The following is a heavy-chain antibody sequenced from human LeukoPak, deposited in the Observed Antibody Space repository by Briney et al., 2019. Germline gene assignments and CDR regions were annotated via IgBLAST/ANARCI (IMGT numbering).Heavy chain of an antibody. Sequence: GGSLRLSCAASGFTFSSYTMNWVRQAPGKGLEWVSSISSSSSYIYYADSVKGRFTISRDNAKNSLYLQMNSLRAEDTAVYYCARGSYSSGWYPLVPFDAWGQVTLVTVSS. CDR2: ISSSSSYI. CDR3: ARGSYSSGWYPLVPFDA. J-gene: IGHJ5*02. D-gene: IGHD6-19*01. V-gene: IGHV3-21*01. CDR1: GFTFSSYT.